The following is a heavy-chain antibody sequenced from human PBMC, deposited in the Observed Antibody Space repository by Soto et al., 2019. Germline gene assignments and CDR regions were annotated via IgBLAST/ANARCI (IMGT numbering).Heavy chain of an antibody. Sequence: GGSLRLSCAASGFTFSSYAMSWVRQAPGKGLEWVSAISGSGGSTYYADSVKGRLTISRDNSKNTLYLQMNSLRAEDTAVYYCAKDKVEQWLVLDYWGQGTLVTVSA. V-gene: IGHV3-23*01. J-gene: IGHJ4*02. CDR3: AKDKVEQWLVLDY. CDR1: GFTFSSYA. D-gene: IGHD6-19*01. CDR2: ISGSGGST.